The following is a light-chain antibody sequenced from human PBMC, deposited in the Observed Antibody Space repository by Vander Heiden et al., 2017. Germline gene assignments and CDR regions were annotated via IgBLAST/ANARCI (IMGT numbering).Light chain of an antibody. CDR1: KLGDKY. CDR3: QGWDSSTVV. V-gene: IGLV3-1*01. Sequence: SYELTQPPSVSVSPGQTASITCSGDKLGDKYACWYQQKPGQSPVLVIYQDSKRPSGIPERFSGSNSGNTATLTISGTQAMDEAYYYCQGWDSSTVVFGGGTKLTVL. J-gene: IGLJ2*01. CDR2: QDS.